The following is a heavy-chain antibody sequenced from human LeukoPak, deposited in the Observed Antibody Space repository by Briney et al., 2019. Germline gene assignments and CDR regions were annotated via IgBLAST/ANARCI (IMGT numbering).Heavy chain of an antibody. J-gene: IGHJ6*03. CDR1: GGTFNNYA. Sequence: SVKVSCKASGGTFNNYAISWVRQAPGQGLEWMGGIIPMFGSSKYAQKFQGRLTITADESTSTAFMDLSSLKSEDTAVYYCAALNLDYGGNTFYFYMDVWGKGTTVTISS. D-gene: IGHD4-23*01. V-gene: IGHV1-69*13. CDR2: IIPMFGSS. CDR3: AALNLDYGGNTFYFYMDV.